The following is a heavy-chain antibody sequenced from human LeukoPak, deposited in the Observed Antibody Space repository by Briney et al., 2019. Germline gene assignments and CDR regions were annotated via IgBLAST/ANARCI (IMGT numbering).Heavy chain of an antibody. V-gene: IGHV4-34*01. CDR2: INHSGST. Sequence: SETLFLTCAVYGGSFSGYYWSWIRQPPGKGLEWIGEINHSGSTNYNPSLKSRVTISVDTSKNQFSLKLSSVTAADTAVYYCARGRYGPRYYYYMDVWGKGTTVTVYS. D-gene: IGHD1-1*01. CDR1: GGSFSGYY. J-gene: IGHJ6*03. CDR3: ARGRYGPRYYYYMDV.